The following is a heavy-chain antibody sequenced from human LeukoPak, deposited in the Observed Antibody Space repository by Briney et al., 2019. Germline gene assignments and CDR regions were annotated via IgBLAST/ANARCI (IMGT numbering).Heavy chain of an antibody. D-gene: IGHD6-19*01. CDR2: IKQDGSEK. V-gene: IGHV3-7*01. Sequence: GGSLRLSCAASRFTFSSYWMSWVRQAPGKGLEWVANIKQDGSEKCYVDSVKGRFTISRDNAKNSLYLQMNSLRAEDTAVYYCAREGSDWNYYYMDVWGKGTTVTISS. CDR1: RFTFSSYW. CDR3: AREGSDWNYYYMDV. J-gene: IGHJ6*03.